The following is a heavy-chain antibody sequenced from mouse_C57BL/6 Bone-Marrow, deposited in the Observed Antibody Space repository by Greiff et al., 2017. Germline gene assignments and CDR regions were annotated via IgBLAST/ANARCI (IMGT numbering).Heavy chain of an antibody. CDR1: GYTFTGYW. Sequence: QVQLKESGAELMKPGASVKLSCKATGYTFTGYWIEWVKQRTGQGLEWIGEIYPRSGNTYYNEKIKGKATLTADKASSTAYMELRSLTSEDSAVYFCARLYYYGRDWYFDVWGTGTTVTVSS. V-gene: IGHV1-81*01. J-gene: IGHJ1*03. D-gene: IGHD1-1*01. CDR2: IYPRSGNT. CDR3: ARLYYYGRDWYFDV.